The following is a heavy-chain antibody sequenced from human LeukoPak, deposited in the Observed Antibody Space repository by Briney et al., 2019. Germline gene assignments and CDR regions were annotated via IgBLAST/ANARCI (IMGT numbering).Heavy chain of an antibody. D-gene: IGHD1-26*01. CDR1: GFTFSSYS. CDR2: ISSSSSYI. V-gene: IGHV3-21*01. CDR3: ARSEVGATDFRP. Sequence: PGGSLRLSCAASGFTFSSYSMNWVRQAAGKELECVSSISSSSSYIYYADSVKGRFTISRDNAKNSLYLQMNSLRAEDTAVYYCARSEVGATDFRPWGQGTLVTVSS. J-gene: IGHJ5*02.